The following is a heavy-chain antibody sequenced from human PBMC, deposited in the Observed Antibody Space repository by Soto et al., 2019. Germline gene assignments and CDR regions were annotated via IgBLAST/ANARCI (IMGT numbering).Heavy chain of an antibody. CDR2: IYHSGST. V-gene: IGHV4-4*02. CDR1: GGSISSSNW. J-gene: IGHJ5*02. CDR3: ASRSVLLWFGESHLAHNWFDP. D-gene: IGHD3-10*01. Sequence: QVQLQESGPGLVKPSGTLSLTCAVSGGSISSSNWWSWVRQPPGKGLEWIGEIYHSGSTNYNPSLKSRVTISVDKSKNQFSLKLSSVTAADTAVYYCASRSVLLWFGESHLAHNWFDPWGQGTLVTVSS.